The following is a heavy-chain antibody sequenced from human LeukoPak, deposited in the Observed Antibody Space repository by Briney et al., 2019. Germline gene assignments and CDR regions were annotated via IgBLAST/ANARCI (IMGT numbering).Heavy chain of an antibody. Sequence: PGGSLRLSCAASGFTFSSYSMNWVRQAPGKGLEWVSSISCNSSYIYYADSVKGRFTISRDNAKNSLYLQMNSLRAEDTAVYYCARGMFDCGGDCQEEGGRETLASVFS. CDR1: GFTFSSYS. D-gene: IGHD2-21*02. J-gene: IGHJ4*02. CDR3: ARGMFDCGGDCQEE. V-gene: IGHV3-21*01. CDR2: ISCNSSYI.